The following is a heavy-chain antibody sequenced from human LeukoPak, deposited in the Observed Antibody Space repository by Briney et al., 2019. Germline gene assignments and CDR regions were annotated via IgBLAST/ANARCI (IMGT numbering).Heavy chain of an antibody. J-gene: IGHJ4*02. CDR2: FNPNSGDT. D-gene: IGHD1-26*01. CDR3: ARAPGGSYDY. V-gene: IGHV1-2*02. CDR1: GYTFTAYY. Sequence: ASVKVSCKASGYTFTAYYMHWVRQAPGQGLEWMGWFNPNSGDTNYAQKFQGRVTMTRDTSISTAYMELSRLRSEDTAVYYCARAPGGSYDYWGQGTLVTVSS.